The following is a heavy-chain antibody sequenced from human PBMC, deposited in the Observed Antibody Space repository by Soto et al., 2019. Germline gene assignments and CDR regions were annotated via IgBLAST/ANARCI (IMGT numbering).Heavy chain of an antibody. V-gene: IGHV1-18*01. CDR2: ISANNGNT. Sequence: QVQLVQSGAEVKKPGASVKVSCKASGYTFTRYGISWVRQAPGQGLEWMGWISANNGNTKYAQKLQGRVNTTTDTSPRTAYMELRSLRSDYTAVDHCARALHVGDLDYWGRGTLVTVSS. CDR1: GYTFTRYG. D-gene: IGHD1-26*01. J-gene: IGHJ4*02. CDR3: ARALHVGDLDY.